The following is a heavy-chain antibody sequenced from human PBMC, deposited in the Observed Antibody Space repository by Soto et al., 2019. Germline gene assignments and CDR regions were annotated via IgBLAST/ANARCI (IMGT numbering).Heavy chain of an antibody. V-gene: IGHV3-73*01. D-gene: IGHD5-12*01. J-gene: IGHJ4*02. CDR3: TRLSGYDPWRFDY. CDR1: EFTFSGSA. Sequence: EVQLVESGGGLVQPGGSLKLSCAASEFTFSGSAMHWVRQASGKGLEWVGRIRSKANSYATAYAASVKGRFTISRDDSKNTAYLQMNSLKTEDTAVYYCTRLSGYDPWRFDYWGQGTLVTVSS. CDR2: IRSKANSYAT.